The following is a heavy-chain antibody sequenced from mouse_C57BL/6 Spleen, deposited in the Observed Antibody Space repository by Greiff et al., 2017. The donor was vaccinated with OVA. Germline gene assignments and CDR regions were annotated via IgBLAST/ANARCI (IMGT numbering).Heavy chain of an antibody. Sequence: QVQLQQPGAELVKPGASVKMSCKASGYTFTSYWITWVKQRPGQGLEWIGDIYPGNGGTNYNAKFKGKATLTVDTSSSTAYMQLSSLTSEDSAVYYCARGEGNSWDYWGQGTTLTVSS. CDR2: IYPGNGGT. CDR3: ARGEGNSWDY. V-gene: IGHV1-55*01. D-gene: IGHD2-1*01. CDR1: GYTFTSYW. J-gene: IGHJ2*01.